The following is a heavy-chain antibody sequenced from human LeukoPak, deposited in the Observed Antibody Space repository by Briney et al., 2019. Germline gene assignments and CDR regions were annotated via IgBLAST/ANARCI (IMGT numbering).Heavy chain of an antibody. V-gene: IGHV1-8*01. CDR2: MNPNSGNT. D-gene: IGHD5-12*01. CDR3: AVYSGYDSHAFDI. CDR1: GYTFTSYD. Sequence: GASVKVSCKASGYTFTSYDINWVRQATGQGLEWMGWMNPNSGNTGYAQKFQGRVTMTRDTSISTAYMELSRLRSDDTAVYYCAVYSGYDSHAFDIWGQGTMVTVSS. J-gene: IGHJ3*02.